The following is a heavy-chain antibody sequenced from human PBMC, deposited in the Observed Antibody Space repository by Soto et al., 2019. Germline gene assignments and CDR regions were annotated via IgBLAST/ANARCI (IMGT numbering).Heavy chain of an antibody. D-gene: IGHD6-13*01. CDR2: ISGSGGST. CDR3: AKDPGGRISAAGSADY. CDR1: GFTFSSYA. V-gene: IGHV3-23*01. J-gene: IGHJ4*02. Sequence: EVQLLESGGGLVQPGGSLRLSCAASGFTFSSYAMSWVRQAPGKGLEWVSAISGSGGSTYYADSVKGRFTISRDNSKNTLYLQMNSLRAEDTAVYYCAKDPGGRISAAGSADYWGQGTLVTVSS.